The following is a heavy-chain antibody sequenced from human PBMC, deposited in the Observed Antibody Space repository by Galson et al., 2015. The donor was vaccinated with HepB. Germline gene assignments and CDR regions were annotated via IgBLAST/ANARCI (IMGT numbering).Heavy chain of an antibody. CDR1: GFTFNNAW. V-gene: IGHV3-15*01. D-gene: IGHD5-18*01. CDR3: TTTTTRGYSYGYGGPDY. CDR2: IKSKTDGGST. Sequence: SLRLSCAASGFTFNNAWMTWVRQAPGKGLEWVGRIKSKTDGGSTDYAAPVKGRFSTSRDDSKNTLYLQMSSLNTEDTAVYYCTTTTTRGYSYGYGGPDYWGQGTLVTVSS. J-gene: IGHJ4*02.